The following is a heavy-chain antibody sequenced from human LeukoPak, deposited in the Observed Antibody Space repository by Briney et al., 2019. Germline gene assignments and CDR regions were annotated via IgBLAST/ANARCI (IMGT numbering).Heavy chain of an antibody. J-gene: IGHJ6*02. Sequence: GGSLRLSCAASGFTFSSYGMHWVRQAPGKGLEWVAVIWYDGSNKYYADSVKGRFTISRDNSKTTLYLQMNSLRAEDTAVYYCARELCTNGVCYGYYGMDVWGQGTTVTVPS. CDR2: IWYDGSNK. D-gene: IGHD2-8*01. CDR3: ARELCTNGVCYGYYGMDV. CDR1: GFTFSSYG. V-gene: IGHV3-33*01.